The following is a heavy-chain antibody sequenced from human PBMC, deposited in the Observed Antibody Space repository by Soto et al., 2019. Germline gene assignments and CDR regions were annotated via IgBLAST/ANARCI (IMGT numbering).Heavy chain of an antibody. J-gene: IGHJ4*02. D-gene: IGHD4-17*01. V-gene: IGHV3-30-3*01. Sequence: QVHLVESGGGVVQPGRSLRLSCAASGLTFSNYAMHWVRQAPGKGLEWVAFISYDGTNRCYPDSVKGRFTISRDNSKHPLYLQMNSLKTEDTAVYYCARESSSTVTTGGGVSAKDYWGQGTLVTVSS. CDR2: ISYDGTNR. CDR3: ARESSSTVTTGGGVSAKDY. CDR1: GLTFSNYA.